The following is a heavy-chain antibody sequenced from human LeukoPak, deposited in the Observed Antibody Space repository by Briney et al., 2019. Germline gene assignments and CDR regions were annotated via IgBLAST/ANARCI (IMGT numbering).Heavy chain of an antibody. CDR1: GGSISSYY. Sequence: SETLSLTCTVSGGSISSYYWSWIRQPPGKGLEWIGSIYYSGSTYYNPSLKSRVTISVDTSKNQFSLKLSSVTAADTAVYYCASFRGWYTHGRTLPTHWGQGTLVTVSS. CDR3: ASFRGWYTHGRTLPTH. D-gene: IGHD6-19*01. J-gene: IGHJ4*02. CDR2: IYYSGST. V-gene: IGHV4-59*12.